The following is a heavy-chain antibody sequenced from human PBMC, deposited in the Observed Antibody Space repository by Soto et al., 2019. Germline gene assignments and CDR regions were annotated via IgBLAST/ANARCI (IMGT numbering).Heavy chain of an antibody. D-gene: IGHD3-9*01. J-gene: IGHJ4*02. CDR3: TTTYDILTGYTN. Sequence: GGSLRLSCAASGFTFSNAWMSWVRQAQGKGLEWVGRIKSKTDGGTTDYAAPVKGRVTISRDDSKNTLYLQMNSLKTEDTAVYYCTTTYDILTGYTNWGQGTLVTVSS. CDR2: IKSKTDGGTT. V-gene: IGHV3-15*01. CDR1: GFTFSNAW.